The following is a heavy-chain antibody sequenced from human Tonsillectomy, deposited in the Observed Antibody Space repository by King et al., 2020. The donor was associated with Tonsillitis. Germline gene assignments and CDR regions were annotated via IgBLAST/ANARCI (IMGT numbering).Heavy chain of an antibody. J-gene: IGHJ4*02. Sequence: QLVQSGGGVVQPGRSLRLSCSASGFTFSTFDMHWVRQAPGKGREWVAVISYDGSNKYYVDSVKGRFTISRDNSKNTLYLQMNSLRAEDTGVYFCAKDLIDYYDSSGYLDYWGQGTLVTVSS. D-gene: IGHD3-22*01. V-gene: IGHV3-30*18. CDR2: ISYDGSNK. CDR1: GFTFSTFD. CDR3: AKDLIDYYDSSGYLDY.